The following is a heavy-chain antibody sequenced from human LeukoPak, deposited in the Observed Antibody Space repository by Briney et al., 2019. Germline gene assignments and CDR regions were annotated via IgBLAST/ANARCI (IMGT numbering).Heavy chain of an antibody. V-gene: IGHV3-23*01. CDR2: IGSGGDT. D-gene: IGHD3/OR15-3a*01. Sequence: GGSLRLSCAASGFTLSNYAMTWVRLAPGKGLEWVSSIGSGGDTYYVDSVKGRFTISRDNSKNTLYLQMNSLRDEDTAMYFCAKCFYSVDDFRPGRRYFDFWGQGTLVTVSS. J-gene: IGHJ4*02. CDR1: GFTLSNYA. CDR3: AKCFYSVDDFRPGRRYFDF.